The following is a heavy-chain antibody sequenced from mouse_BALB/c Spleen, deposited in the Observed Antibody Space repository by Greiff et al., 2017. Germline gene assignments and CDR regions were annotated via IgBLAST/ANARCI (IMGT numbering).Heavy chain of an antibody. J-gene: IGHJ4*01. CDR2: ISDGGSYT. CDR1: GFTFSDYY. Sequence: EVQGVESGGGLVKPGGSLKLSCAASGFTFSDYYMYWVRQTPEKRLEWVATISDGGSYTYYPDSVKGRFTISRDNAKNNLYLQMSSLKSEDTAMYYCARANWAYYYAMDYWGQGTSVTVSS. CDR3: ARANWAYYYAMDY. D-gene: IGHD4-1*01. V-gene: IGHV5-4*02.